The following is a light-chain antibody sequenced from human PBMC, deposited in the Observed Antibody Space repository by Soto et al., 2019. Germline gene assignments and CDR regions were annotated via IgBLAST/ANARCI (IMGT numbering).Light chain of an antibody. CDR3: QSYDNSLRAWV. CDR2: GNN. CDR1: SSNIGAGYD. J-gene: IGLJ3*02. Sequence: QSVLTQPPSVSGAPGQRVTISCTGSSSNIGAGYDVHWYQQLPGTAPKLLIYGNNNRPSGVPDRFSGSKSGTSASLAITGLQAEDEAGYYCQSYDNSLRAWVFGGGTKLTVL. V-gene: IGLV1-40*01.